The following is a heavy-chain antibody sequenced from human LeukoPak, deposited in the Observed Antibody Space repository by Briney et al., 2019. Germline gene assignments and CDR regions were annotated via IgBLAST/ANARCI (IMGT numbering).Heavy chain of an antibody. D-gene: IGHD4-23*01. J-gene: IGHJ4*02. CDR3: ARKTVVGSYFDY. Sequence: PGGSLRLSCAAPGFTFSAYWMSWVRQAPGKGLEWVANIKQDGSDKYYVDSVKGRFTISRDNAKNSLYLQMNSLRAEDTAVYYCARKTVVGSYFDYWGQGTPVTVSS. V-gene: IGHV3-7*03. CDR1: GFTFSAYW. CDR2: IKQDGSDK.